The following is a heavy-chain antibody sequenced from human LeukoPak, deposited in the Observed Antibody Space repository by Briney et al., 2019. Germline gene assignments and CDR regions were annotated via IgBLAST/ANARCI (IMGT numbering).Heavy chain of an antibody. CDR3: ARRVSGVSWYFDL. CDR2: IYYSGST. D-gene: IGHD5/OR15-5a*01. J-gene: IGHJ2*01. CDR1: GGSISSYY. V-gene: IGHV4-59*08. Sequence: PSETLSLTCTVSGGSISSYYWSWIRQPPGKGLEWIGYIYYSGSTNYNPSLRSRVTLSLDTSKNQFSLKLSSVAATDTAVFYCARRVSGVSWYFDLWGRGTLVTVSS.